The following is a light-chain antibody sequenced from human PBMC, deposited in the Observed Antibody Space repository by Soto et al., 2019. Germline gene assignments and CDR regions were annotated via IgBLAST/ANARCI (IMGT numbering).Light chain of an antibody. V-gene: IGKV1-5*01. CDR3: QHYNSYWGT. J-gene: IGKJ1*01. CDR1: QSLSSW. CDR2: DAS. Sequence: DIQMTQSPSTLSASVGDRVTITCRASQSLSSWLAWYQQKPGRAPKLLIYDASTLKSGVPSRFSGSGSGTEYTLTISSLQPDDLATYYCQHYNSYWGTFGQGTKVDIK.